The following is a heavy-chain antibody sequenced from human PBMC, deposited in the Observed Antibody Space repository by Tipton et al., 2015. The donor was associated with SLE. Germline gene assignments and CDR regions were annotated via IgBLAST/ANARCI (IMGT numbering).Heavy chain of an antibody. CDR2: IYYSGFT. V-gene: IGHV4-59*13. Sequence: LRLSCTVSGGSISSDYWSWIRQPPGKGLEWIGYIYYSGFTDYNPSLKSRVTMSLDTSKNQFSMKMSSVTAADTAVYYCARGGHYDILTGYFPAPGYYYYGLDVWGQGTTVTVSS. J-gene: IGHJ6*02. CDR3: ARGGHYDILTGYFPAPGYYYYGLDV. CDR1: GGSISSDY. D-gene: IGHD3-9*01.